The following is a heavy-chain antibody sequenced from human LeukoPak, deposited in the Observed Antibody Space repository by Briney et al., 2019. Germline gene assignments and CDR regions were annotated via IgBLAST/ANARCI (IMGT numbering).Heavy chain of an antibody. D-gene: IGHD4-17*01. CDR1: GFTVSSNY. CDR3: AREVDYGDYFDY. Sequence: GGSLRLSCAASGFTVSSNYMSWVRQAPGKGLEWVANIKQDGSEKYYVDSVKGRFTISRDNAKNSLYLQMNSLRAEDTAVYYCAREVDYGDYFDYWGQGTLVTVSS. J-gene: IGHJ4*02. V-gene: IGHV3-7*01. CDR2: IKQDGSEK.